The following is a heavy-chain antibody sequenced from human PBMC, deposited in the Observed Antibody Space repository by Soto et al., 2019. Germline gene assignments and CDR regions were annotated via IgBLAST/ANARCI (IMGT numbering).Heavy chain of an antibody. Sequence: QRHLVESGGGVVQPGRSLRLSCAASGFTFSSYGMHWIRQAPGKGLEWVAVISHDGAFKDYADSVKGRFTNSRDNSENTLFLEMNSRGPSDTAVYYCAKDYGPKAPYPYSNTHTDFWGQGTRVTVSS. CDR1: GFTFSSYG. CDR2: ISHDGAFK. CDR3: AKDYGPKAPYPYSNTHTDF. J-gene: IGHJ4*02. D-gene: IGHD6-13*01. V-gene: IGHV3-30*18.